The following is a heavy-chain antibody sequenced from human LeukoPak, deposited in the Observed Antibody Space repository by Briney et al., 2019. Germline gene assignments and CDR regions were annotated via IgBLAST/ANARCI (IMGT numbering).Heavy chain of an antibody. Sequence: ASVKVSCKASGYTFTGYYMHWVRQAPGQGLEWMGRINPNSGGTNYAQKFQGRVTMTRDTSISTAYMELSRLRSDDTDVYYCARDSPGDDYVWGSYRYYFDYWGQGTLVTVSS. CDR2: INPNSGGT. V-gene: IGHV1-2*05. CDR3: ARDSPGDDYVWGSYRYYFDY. D-gene: IGHD3-16*01. J-gene: IGHJ4*02. CDR1: GYTFTGYY.